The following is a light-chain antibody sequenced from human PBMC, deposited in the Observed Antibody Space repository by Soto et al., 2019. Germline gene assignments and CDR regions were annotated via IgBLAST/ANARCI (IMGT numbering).Light chain of an antibody. CDR2: GAS. CDR3: QQYGSSPWT. CDR1: QSVSSGY. V-gene: IGKV3-20*01. J-gene: IGKJ1*01. Sequence: EIVLTQSPGTLSLSPGERATLSCRANQSVSSGYLAWYQQKPGQAPRLLIYGASSRATGIPDRFSGSGSGTDFTLTISRLEPEDSAVYYCQQYGSSPWTFGQGTKVEIK.